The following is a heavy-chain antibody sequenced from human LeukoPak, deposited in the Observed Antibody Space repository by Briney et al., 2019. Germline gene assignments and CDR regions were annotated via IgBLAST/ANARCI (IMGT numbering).Heavy chain of an antibody. V-gene: IGHV3-30*13. CDR3: ARAQQYDAFDL. J-gene: IGHJ3*01. CDR2: ISYDGSDT. Sequence: GGSLRLSCAASGFTFKSYSMHWVRQAPGKGREWVALISYDGSDTYYAASVQGRFTISRDNSNNRLFLEMKSKRAEDTAIFYCARAQQYDAFDLWGQGTMVTVSS. D-gene: IGHD6-13*01. CDR1: GFTFKSYS.